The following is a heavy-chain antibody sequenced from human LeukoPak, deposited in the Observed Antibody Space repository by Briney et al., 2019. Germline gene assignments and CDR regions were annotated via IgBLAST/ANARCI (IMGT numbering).Heavy chain of an antibody. Sequence: SETLSLTCTVSGGSIDSYYWSWIRQPPGKGLEWIGYIYYSGSTNYNPSLKSRVTISVDTSKNQFSLKLSSVTAADTAVYYCATATLRSARWDYWGQGTLVTVSS. D-gene: IGHD6-13*01. V-gene: IGHV4-59*08. CDR2: IYYSGST. CDR1: GGSIDSYY. J-gene: IGHJ4*02. CDR3: ATATLRSARWDY.